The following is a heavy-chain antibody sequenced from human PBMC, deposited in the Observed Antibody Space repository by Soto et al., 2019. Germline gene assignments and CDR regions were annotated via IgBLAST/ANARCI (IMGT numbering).Heavy chain of an antibody. CDR3: AREKYSYGYYYYYGMDV. V-gene: IGHV1-18*01. CDR1: GYNFTSYG. J-gene: IGHJ6*02. D-gene: IGHD5-18*01. CDR2: ISAYNGNT. Sequence: ASVKVSCKASGYNFTSYGISWVRQAPGQGLEWMGWISAYNGNTNYAQKLQGRVTMTTDTSTSTAYMELRSLRSDDTAVYYCAREKYSYGYYYYYGMDVWGQGTTVTVSS.